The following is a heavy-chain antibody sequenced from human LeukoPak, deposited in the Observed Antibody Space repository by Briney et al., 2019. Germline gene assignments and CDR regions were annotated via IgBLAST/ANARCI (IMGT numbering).Heavy chain of an antibody. CDR3: ATGVVPAAEGWNAFDI. J-gene: IGHJ3*02. CDR2: FDPEDGET. CDR1: GYTLTELS. Sequence: ASVKVSSKVSGYTLTELSMHWVRQAPGKGLEWMGGFDPEDGETIYAQKFQGRVTMTEDTSTDTAYMELSSLRSEDTAVYYCATGVVPAAEGWNAFDIWGQGTMVTVSS. D-gene: IGHD2-2*01. V-gene: IGHV1-24*01.